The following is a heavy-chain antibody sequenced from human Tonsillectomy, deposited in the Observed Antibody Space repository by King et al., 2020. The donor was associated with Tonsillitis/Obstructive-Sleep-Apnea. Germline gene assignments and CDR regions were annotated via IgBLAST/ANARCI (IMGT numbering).Heavy chain of an antibody. V-gene: IGHV3-33*01. Sequence: VQLVESGGGVVQPGRSLRLSCAASGFTFSSYGMHWVRQAPGKGLEVGAVIWYYGSIKYFADSVKGRFTISRDNSKNTLYLQMSSLRAEDTALYYCARDKVYDGSGWGYFDSWGQGTLVTVSS. CDR3: ARDKVYDGSGWGYFDS. CDR2: IWYYGSIK. CDR1: GFTFSSYG. J-gene: IGHJ4*02. D-gene: IGHD3-22*01.